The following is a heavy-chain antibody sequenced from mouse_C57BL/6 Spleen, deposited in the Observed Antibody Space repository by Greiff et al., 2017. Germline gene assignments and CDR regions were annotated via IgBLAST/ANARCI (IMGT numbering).Heavy chain of an antibody. J-gene: IGHJ4*01. CDR3: ARQGDYDGTYYYAMDY. Sequence: VQLQQSGPGLVAPSQSLSITCTVSGFSLTSYGVHWVRQPPGKGLEWLVVIWSDGSTTYNSALKSRLSISKDNSKSHVFLKMNSLQTDDTAMYYCARQGDYDGTYYYAMDYWGQGTSVTVSS. CDR2: IWSDGST. D-gene: IGHD2-4*01. CDR1: GFSLTSYG. V-gene: IGHV2-6-1*01.